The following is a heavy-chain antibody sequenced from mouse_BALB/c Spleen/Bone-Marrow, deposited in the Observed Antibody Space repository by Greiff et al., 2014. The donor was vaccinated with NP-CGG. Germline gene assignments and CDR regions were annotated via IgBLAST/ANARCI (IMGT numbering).Heavy chain of an antibody. D-gene: IGHD1-1*02. CDR3: ARSGERYGAMDY. V-gene: IGHV5-4*02. J-gene: IGHJ4*01. CDR1: GFTFSDFY. Sequence: EVQRVESGGGLVKPGGSLKLSCAASGFTFSDFYVFWFRQTPEKRLEWVATISDGGTYTYYPGSVKGRFTISRDNAKNNLYLQMSSLKSEDTAIYYCARSGERYGAMDYWGQGTSVTVSS. CDR2: ISDGGTYT.